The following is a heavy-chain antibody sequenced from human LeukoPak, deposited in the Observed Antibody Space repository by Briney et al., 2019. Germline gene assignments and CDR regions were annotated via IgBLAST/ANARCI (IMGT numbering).Heavy chain of an antibody. D-gene: IGHD3-16*01. Sequence: PGGSLRLSCAASGFTFSSYAMSWVRQAPGKGLEWVSSFSGSGGSTYFADSVKGRFTISRDNSKNTLYLQMNSLRAEDTAVYYCARVRSWGGGYYYYYMDVWGKGTTVTISS. V-gene: IGHV3-23*01. CDR3: ARVRSWGGGYYYYYMDV. CDR1: GFTFSSYA. CDR2: FSGSGGST. J-gene: IGHJ6*03.